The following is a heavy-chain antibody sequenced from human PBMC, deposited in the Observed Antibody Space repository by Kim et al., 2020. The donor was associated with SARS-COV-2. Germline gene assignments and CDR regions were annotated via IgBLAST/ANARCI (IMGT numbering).Heavy chain of an antibody. CDR3: AKDRTFDVGAVIPIGYGMDV. D-gene: IGHD3-16*01. Sequence: GGSLRLSCAASGFTFDDYAMHWVRQAPGKGLEWVSGISWNSGSIGYADSVKGRFTISRDNAKNSLYLQMNSLRAEDTALYYCAKDRTFDVGAVIPIGYGMDVWGQRTTVTVSS. V-gene: IGHV3-9*01. CDR1: GFTFDDYA. J-gene: IGHJ6*02. CDR2: ISWNSGSI.